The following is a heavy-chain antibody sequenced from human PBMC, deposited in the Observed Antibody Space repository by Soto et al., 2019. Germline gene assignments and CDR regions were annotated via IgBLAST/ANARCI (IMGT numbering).Heavy chain of an antibody. Sequence: QLQLQESGSGLVKPSQTLSLTCAVSGGSISGGGYSWSWIRQPTGKGLEWIRYIYHSGSTYYNPSLKSRVTISVDKSKSQFSLKLSSLTAADTAMYYCARTPDIWGQGTMVTVSS. J-gene: IGHJ3*02. CDR1: GGSISGGGYS. CDR3: ARTPDI. V-gene: IGHV4-30-2*01. CDR2: IYHSGST.